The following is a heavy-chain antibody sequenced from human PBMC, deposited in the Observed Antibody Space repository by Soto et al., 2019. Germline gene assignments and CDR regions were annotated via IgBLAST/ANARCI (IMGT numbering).Heavy chain of an antibody. Sequence: QVQLVQSGAEVKKPGASVKVSCKASGYTFTSCGRCWVRQATGPGLEWMGWISAYKGNTNYAQKLQGIVTMTTDTSTRTDYMELRSLRSDDTVVYYCATGESYYDRSGYISDAFDIWGQGTMVTVSS. CDR1: GYTFTSCG. CDR3: ATGESYYDRSGYISDAFDI. CDR2: ISAYKGNT. V-gene: IGHV1-18*01. J-gene: IGHJ3*02. D-gene: IGHD3-22*01.